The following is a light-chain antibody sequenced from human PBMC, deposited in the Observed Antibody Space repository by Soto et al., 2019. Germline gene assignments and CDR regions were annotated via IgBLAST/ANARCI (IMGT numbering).Light chain of an antibody. V-gene: IGLV2-14*01. J-gene: IGLJ1*01. CDR2: DVS. CDR3: SSYTSSSTLLYV. Sequence: QSPLTQPASVSGSPGQSITISCTGTSSDVGGYNYVSWYQQHPGKAPKLMIYDVSNRPSGVSNRFSGSKSGNRASLTISGLQAEDEADYYCSSYTSSSTLLYVFGTGTKVTVL. CDR1: SSDVGGYNY.